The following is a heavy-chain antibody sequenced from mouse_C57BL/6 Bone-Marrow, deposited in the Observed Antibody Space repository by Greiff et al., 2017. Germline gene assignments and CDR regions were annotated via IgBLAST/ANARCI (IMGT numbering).Heavy chain of an antibody. V-gene: IGHV1-64*01. J-gene: IGHJ2*01. CDR2: IHPNSGST. CDR1: GYTFTSYW. Sequence: QVQLQQSGAELARPGASVKLSCKASGYTFTSYWMHWVKQRPGQGLEWIGMIHPNSGSTNYYEKFKSKATLTVDKSSSTAYMQLSSLTSEDSAVYYCAKDFDYWGKGTTLTVSS. CDR3: AKDFDY.